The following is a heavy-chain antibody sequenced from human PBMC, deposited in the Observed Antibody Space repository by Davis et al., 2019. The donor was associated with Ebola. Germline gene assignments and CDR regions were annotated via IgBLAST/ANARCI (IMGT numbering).Heavy chain of an antibody. J-gene: IGHJ4*02. V-gene: IGHV5-51*01. CDR3: ARSIQTMAYFDY. CDR2: IYPGDSDT. D-gene: IGHD3-10*01. Sequence: KVSCKGSGYSFTSYWIGWVRQMPGKGLEWMGLIYPGDSDTRYSPSFQGQVTISADKSISTAYLQWSSLKASDTAMYYCARSIQTMAYFDYWGQGTLVTVSS. CDR1: GYSFTSYW.